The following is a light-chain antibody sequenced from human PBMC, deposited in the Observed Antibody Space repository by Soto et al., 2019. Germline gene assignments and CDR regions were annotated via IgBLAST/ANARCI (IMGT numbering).Light chain of an antibody. CDR2: DVT. CDR1: SSDIGGCNY. Sequence: QSALTQPASVSGSPGQSITISCTGTSSDIGGCNYVSWYQQHPGKAPKLIIYDVTNRPSGVSNRFSSSKSANTAALTISGLQTEDEADYYCSSCTSSNTHVVFGGGTKLTV. V-gene: IGLV2-14*01. CDR3: SSCTSSNTHVV. J-gene: IGLJ2*01.